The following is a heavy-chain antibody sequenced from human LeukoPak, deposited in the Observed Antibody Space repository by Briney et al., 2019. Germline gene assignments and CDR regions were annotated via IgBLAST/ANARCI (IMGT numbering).Heavy chain of an antibody. CDR2: FSSSSSYI. V-gene: IGHV3-21*01. J-gene: IGHJ4*02. CDR1: EFTFSSYS. Sequence: ASLRLSCAASEFTFSSYSMNWVRQPPGKGLGWGSSFSSSSSYIYYADSVKDRFTISRDNAKNSLYLQMSGLRAEDTAVYYCARVVWGWDTAMPTPFDYWGQGTLVTVSS. D-gene: IGHD5-18*01. CDR3: ARVVWGWDTAMPTPFDY.